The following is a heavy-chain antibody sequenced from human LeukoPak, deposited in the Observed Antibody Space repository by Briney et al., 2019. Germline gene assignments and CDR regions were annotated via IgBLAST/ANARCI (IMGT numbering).Heavy chain of an antibody. CDR3: ARDPTPRYCSGGSCYTHYGMDV. Sequence: GGSLRLSCAASGFTFSSYTMNWVRQAPGKGLEWVSSISSSSSYIYYADSVKGRLTISRDNAKNSLYLQMNSLRAEDTAVYYCARDPTPRYCSGGSCYTHYGMDVWGQGTTITVSS. CDR2: ISSSSSYI. J-gene: IGHJ6*02. D-gene: IGHD2-15*01. CDR1: GFTFSSYT. V-gene: IGHV3-21*01.